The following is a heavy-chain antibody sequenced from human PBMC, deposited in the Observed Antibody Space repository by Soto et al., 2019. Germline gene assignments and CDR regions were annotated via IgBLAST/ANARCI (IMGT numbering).Heavy chain of an antibody. D-gene: IGHD2-15*01. Sequence: ASGPTLVNPTQTLTLTCTFSGFSLSTSGMCVSWIRQPPGKALEWLALIDWDDDKYYSTSLKTRLTISKDTSKDQVVLTMTNMDPVDTATYYCARIMEGSGGNPQVDDYYYYGMDVWGQGTTVTVSS. V-gene: IGHV2-70*01. CDR3: ARIMEGSGGNPQVDDYYYYGMDV. CDR1: GFSLSTSGMC. J-gene: IGHJ6*02. CDR2: IDWDDDK.